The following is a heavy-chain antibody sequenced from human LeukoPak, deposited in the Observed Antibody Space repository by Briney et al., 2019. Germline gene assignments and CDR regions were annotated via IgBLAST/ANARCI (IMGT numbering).Heavy chain of an antibody. CDR1: GFTFSSYS. Sequence: GGSLRLSCAASGFTFSSYSMNGVRQAPGKGLEWVSSISSSSSYIYYADSVKGRFTISRDNAKNSLYLQMNSLRAEDTAVYYCARDLSVAAAADYWGQGTLVTVSS. V-gene: IGHV3-21*01. D-gene: IGHD6-13*01. CDR2: ISSSSSYI. CDR3: ARDLSVAAAADY. J-gene: IGHJ4*02.